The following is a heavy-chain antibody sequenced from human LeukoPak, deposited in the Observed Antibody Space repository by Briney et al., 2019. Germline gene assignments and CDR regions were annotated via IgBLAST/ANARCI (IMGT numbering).Heavy chain of an antibody. CDR2: ISAYNGNT. V-gene: IGHV1-18*01. D-gene: IGHD6-19*01. Sequence: ASVKVSCKASGYTFTSYGISWVRQAPGQGLEGMGWISAYNGNTNYAQKLQGRVTMTTDTSTSTAYMELRSLRSDDTAVYYCARDFSEGIAVAGTDAFDIWGQGTMVTVSS. CDR3: ARDFSEGIAVAGTDAFDI. CDR1: GYTFTSYG. J-gene: IGHJ3*02.